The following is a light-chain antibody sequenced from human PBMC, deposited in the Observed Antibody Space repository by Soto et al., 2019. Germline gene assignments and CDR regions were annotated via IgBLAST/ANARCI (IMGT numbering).Light chain of an antibody. Sequence: DIQMTQSPSTLSASVGDRITITCRASQRVSRRLACFQQKPGKAPKLLIYDASSLESGVPSRFSGRGSGTEFTLTISSLQPDDCATYYCHTYNSYSLHTFGQGTKLEIK. V-gene: IGKV1-5*01. J-gene: IGKJ2*01. CDR1: QRVSRR. CDR2: DAS. CDR3: HTYNSYSLHT.